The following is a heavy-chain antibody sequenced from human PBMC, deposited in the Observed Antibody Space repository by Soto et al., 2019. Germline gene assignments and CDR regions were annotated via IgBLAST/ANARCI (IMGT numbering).Heavy chain of an antibody. Sequence: QVQLVQSGAEVKKPGASVKVSCRASGYTFTNYGISWVRQAPGQGLEWMGWINPYNGNTNYAQKLQGRVTMTTDTSTSTAYMELRSLRSDDTTVYYCASRLAAAELVWGQGTLVTVSS. V-gene: IGHV1-18*01. J-gene: IGHJ4*02. CDR1: GYTFTNYG. D-gene: IGHD6-13*01. CDR2: INPYNGNT. CDR3: ASRLAAAELV.